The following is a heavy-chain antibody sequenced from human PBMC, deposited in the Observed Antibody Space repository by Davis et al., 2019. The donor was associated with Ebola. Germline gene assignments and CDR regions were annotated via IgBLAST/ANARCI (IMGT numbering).Heavy chain of an antibody. J-gene: IGHJ4*02. V-gene: IGHV5-51*01. CDR1: GYSFTSYW. D-gene: IGHD3-22*01. Sequence: AESLKISCNASGYSFTSYWIGWVRQMPGKGLEWMGIIYPGDSDTRYSPSFQGQVTISADKSISTAYLQWSSLKASDTAMYYCARRHYCDSSGYYYFDYWGQGTLVTVSS. CDR2: IYPGDSDT. CDR3: ARRHYCDSSGYYYFDY.